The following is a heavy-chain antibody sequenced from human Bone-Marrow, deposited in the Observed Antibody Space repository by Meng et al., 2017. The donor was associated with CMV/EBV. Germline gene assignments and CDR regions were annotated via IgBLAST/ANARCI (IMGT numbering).Heavy chain of an antibody. CDR3: AREGDVEMATILDY. J-gene: IGHJ4*02. D-gene: IGHD5-24*01. V-gene: IGHV3-11*01. CDR1: GFTFSTYW. CDR2: ITISGSTI. Sequence: GGSLRLSCAASGFTFSTYWMGWVRQVPGKGLEWVSYITISGSTIYYADSVKGRFTISRDNAKNSLYLQMNSLRAEDTAVYYCAREGDVEMATILDYWGQGTLVTVSS.